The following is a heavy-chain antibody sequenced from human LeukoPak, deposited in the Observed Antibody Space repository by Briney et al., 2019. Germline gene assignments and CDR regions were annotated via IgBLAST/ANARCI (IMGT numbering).Heavy chain of an antibody. V-gene: IGHV3-48*03. J-gene: IGHJ6*03. CDR3: ARGDSSGWYRVYYYYMDV. Sequence: PGGSLRLSCAASGFTFSSYEMNWVRQAPGKGLEWVSYISSSGSTIYYADSVKGRFTISRDNAKNSLYLQMNSLRAEDTAVYYCARGDSSGWYRVYYYYMDVWGKGTTVTISS. CDR1: GFTFSSYE. CDR2: ISSSGSTI. D-gene: IGHD6-19*01.